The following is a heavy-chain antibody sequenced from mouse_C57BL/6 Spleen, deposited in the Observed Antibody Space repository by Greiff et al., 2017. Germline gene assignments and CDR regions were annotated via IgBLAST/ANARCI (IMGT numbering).Heavy chain of an antibody. Sequence: EVQVVESGGGLVKPGGSLKLSCAASGFTFSSYTMSWVRQTPEKRLEWVATISGGGGNTYYPDSVKGRFTISRDNAKNTMYLQMSSLRSEDTALYYCAQIYYDYDWFAYWGQGTLVTVSA. CDR2: ISGGGGNT. V-gene: IGHV5-9*01. D-gene: IGHD2-4*01. CDR1: GFTFSSYT. CDR3: AQIYYDYDWFAY. J-gene: IGHJ3*01.